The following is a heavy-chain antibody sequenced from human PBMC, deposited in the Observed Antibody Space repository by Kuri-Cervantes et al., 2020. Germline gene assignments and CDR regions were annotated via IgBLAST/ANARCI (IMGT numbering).Heavy chain of an antibody. V-gene: IGHV3-23*01. CDR2: ISGSGGST. Sequence: GESLKISCAASGFTFDNYAMSWVRQAPGKGLEWISGISGSGGSTYYADSVKGRSTISRDNSKNTLYLQMKSLRAEDTAVYYCAKGTQLWPEASFDYWGQGTLVTVSS. CDR1: GFTFDNYA. J-gene: IGHJ4*02. D-gene: IGHD5-18*01. CDR3: AKGTQLWPEASFDY.